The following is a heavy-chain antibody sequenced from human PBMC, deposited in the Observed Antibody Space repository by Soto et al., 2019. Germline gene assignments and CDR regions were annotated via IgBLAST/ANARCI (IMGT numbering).Heavy chain of an antibody. CDR3: ASSGGNYQTY. J-gene: IGHJ4*02. CDR1: GFTFSSYS. D-gene: IGHD1-7*01. V-gene: IGHV3-21*01. CDR2: ISSSSSYI. Sequence: GGSLRLSCAASGFTFSSYSMNWVRQAPGKGLEWVSSISSSSSYIYYADSVKGRFTISRDNAKNSLYLQMNSLRAEDTAVYYCASSGGNYQTYWGQGTLVTVSS.